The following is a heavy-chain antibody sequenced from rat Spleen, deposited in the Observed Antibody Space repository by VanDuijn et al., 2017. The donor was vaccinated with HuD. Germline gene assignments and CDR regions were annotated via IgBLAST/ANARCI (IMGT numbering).Heavy chain of an antibody. Sequence: EVQLVESGGGLVQPGRSLKLSCAAPGFTFSNYGMAWVRQTPTKGLEWVASIRTGGDNTYYRDSVKGRFTISRDNAKSTLYLQMNSLRSEDTATYYCTRSYNSGYDFDYWGQGVMVTVSS. J-gene: IGHJ2*01. CDR3: TRSYNSGYDFDY. D-gene: IGHD4-3*01. CDR2: IRTGGDNT. CDR1: GFTFSNYG. V-gene: IGHV5S13*01.